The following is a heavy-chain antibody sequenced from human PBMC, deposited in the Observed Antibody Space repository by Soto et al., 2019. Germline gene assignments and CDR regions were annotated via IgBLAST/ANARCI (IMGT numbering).Heavy chain of an antibody. CDR2: ISSSSSTI. V-gene: IGHV3-48*01. CDR3: ARGGCSCYSCRFDP. Sequence: EVQLVESGGGLVQPGGSLRLSCAASGFTFSSYSMNWVRQAPGKGLEWVSYISSSSSTIYYADSVKGRFTISRDNAKNSLYLQMNSLRAEDTAVYYCARGGCSCYSCRFDPWGQGTLVTVSS. D-gene: IGHD2-15*01. J-gene: IGHJ5*02. CDR1: GFTFSSYS.